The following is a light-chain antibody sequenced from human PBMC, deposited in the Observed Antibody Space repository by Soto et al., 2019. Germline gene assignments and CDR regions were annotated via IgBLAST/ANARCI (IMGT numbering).Light chain of an antibody. CDR2: LGS. Sequence: DIVMTQSPLSLPVTPGEPASISCRSSESLLHSNGYNYLDWYLQKPGQSPQLLISLGSNRASGVPDRFSGSGSGTDFTLKISRVEAGDVGGYYCMQALQAPYTFGQGTKLEI. CDR3: MQALQAPYT. J-gene: IGKJ2*01. CDR1: ESLLHSNGYNY. V-gene: IGKV2-28*01.